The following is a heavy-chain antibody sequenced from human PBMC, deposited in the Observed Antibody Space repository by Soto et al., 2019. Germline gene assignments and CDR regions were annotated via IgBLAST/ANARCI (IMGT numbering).Heavy chain of an antibody. CDR2: VNPDNGGT. CDR1: GYTFTGNY. D-gene: IGHD3-3*01. J-gene: IGHJ6*02. V-gene: IGHV1-2*02. Sequence: QVHLVQSGAEVKKPGASVKVSCKASGYTFTGNYIHWVRQAPGQGIEWMGWVNPDNGGTTSAQKFQGRVTMTRDTSVTTAYMELTRLTSDDTAVYYCARDPRPPSGWLGFWEYGMDVWGQGTTVTVSS. CDR3: ARDPRPPSGWLGFWEYGMDV.